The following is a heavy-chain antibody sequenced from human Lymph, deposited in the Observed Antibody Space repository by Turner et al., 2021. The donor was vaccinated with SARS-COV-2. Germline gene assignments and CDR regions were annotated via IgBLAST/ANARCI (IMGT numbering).Heavy chain of an antibody. Sequence: QVQLVQSGAEVKKPGSSVKVSCKASGGTFSSYAISWVRQAPGQGLEWMGGIIPILGIANYAQRFQGRVTITADKSTSTAYLELSSLRSEDTAVYYWAREAAPGMGGGVFYYYYGMDVWGQGTTVTVSS. CDR3: AREAAPGMGGGVFYYYYGMDV. V-gene: IGHV1-69*10. CDR1: GGTFSSYA. D-gene: IGHD6-13*01. CDR2: IIPILGIA. J-gene: IGHJ6*02.